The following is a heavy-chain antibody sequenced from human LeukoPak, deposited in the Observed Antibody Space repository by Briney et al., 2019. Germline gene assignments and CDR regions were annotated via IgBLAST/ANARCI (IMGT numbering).Heavy chain of an antibody. CDR2: ISSSSSYI. D-gene: IGHD3-22*01. Sequence: GGSLRLSCAASGFTFSSYSMNWVRQAPGKGLEWVSSISSSSSYIYYADSVKGRFTISRDNAKNSLYLQMNSLRAEDTAVYYCAGDAMYYYDSSGYYRGDAFDIWGQGIMVTVSS. CDR1: GFTFSSYS. V-gene: IGHV3-21*01. CDR3: AGDAMYYYDSSGYYRGDAFDI. J-gene: IGHJ3*02.